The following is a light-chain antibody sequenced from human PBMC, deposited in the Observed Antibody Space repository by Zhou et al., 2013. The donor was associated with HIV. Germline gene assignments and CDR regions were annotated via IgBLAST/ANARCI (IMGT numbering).Light chain of an antibody. Sequence: DIQMTQSPSTLSASLGDRVNITCRASQSVGSWLAWFQQTPGKAPRLLIQRASTLESGVPSRFSGSGSGTEFTLTITSLQPDDFATYYCQQYSAYSWTFGQGTSVELK. CDR2: RAS. CDR3: QQYSAYSWT. J-gene: IGKJ1*01. V-gene: IGKV1-5*03. CDR1: QSVGSW.